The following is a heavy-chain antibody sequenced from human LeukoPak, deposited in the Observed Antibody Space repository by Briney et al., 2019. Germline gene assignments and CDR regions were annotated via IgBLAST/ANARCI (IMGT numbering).Heavy chain of an antibody. CDR2: IYYTGST. CDR1: GGSISSYW. D-gene: IGHD2-8*02. Sequence: SETLSLTCTVSGGSISSYWWSWIRQPPGKGLEWIGYIYYTGSTSYNPSLKSRVTILVDTSKNQFSLKLSSVTAADTAVYYCARVLPGGYSDYWGQGSLVTVSS. J-gene: IGHJ4*02. CDR3: ARVLPGGYSDY. V-gene: IGHV4-59*01.